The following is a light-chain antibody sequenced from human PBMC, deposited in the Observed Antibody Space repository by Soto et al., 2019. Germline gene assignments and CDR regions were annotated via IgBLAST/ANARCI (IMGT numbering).Light chain of an antibody. CDR2: GAS. J-gene: IGKJ1*01. CDR3: KQYGSSSWT. CDR1: QSVSSSY. Sequence: EIVLTQPPGTLSLSPGERATLSCRASQSVSSSYLAWYQQKPGQAPRLLIYGASSRATGIPDRFSGSGSGTDFTLTISRLEPEDFAVYYCKQYGSSSWTFGQGTKVDIK. V-gene: IGKV3-20*01.